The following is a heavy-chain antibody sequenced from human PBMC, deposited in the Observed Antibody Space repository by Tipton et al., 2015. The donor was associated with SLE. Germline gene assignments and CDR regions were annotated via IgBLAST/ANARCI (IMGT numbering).Heavy chain of an antibody. CDR1: GGSISSHY. V-gene: IGHV4-59*08. J-gene: IGHJ4*02. Sequence: LRLSCTVSGGSISSHYWSWIRQPPGKGLEWIGYIYYSGSTNYNPSLKSRVTISVDTSKNQFSLKLSSVTAADTAVYYCASQATGPYYFDYWGQGTLVTVSS. CDR3: ASQATGPYYFDY. CDR2: IYYSGST.